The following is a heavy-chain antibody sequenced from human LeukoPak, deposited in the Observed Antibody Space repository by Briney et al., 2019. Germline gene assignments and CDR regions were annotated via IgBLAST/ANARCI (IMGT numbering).Heavy chain of an antibody. CDR3: AASSTWIYGS. CDR2: IGTAGDT. J-gene: IGHJ4*02. V-gene: IGHV3-13*01. CDR1: GFTFSSYD. D-gene: IGHD3-10*01. Sequence: GGSLRLSCAASGFTFSSYDMHWVRQATGKGLEWVSAIGTAGDTYYPGSVKGRFTISRENAKSSLFLQMNSLRADDTAIYYCAASSTWIYGSWGQGTLVTVSS.